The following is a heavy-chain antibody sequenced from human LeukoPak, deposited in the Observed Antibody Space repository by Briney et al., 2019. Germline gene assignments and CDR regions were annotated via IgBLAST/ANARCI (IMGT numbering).Heavy chain of an antibody. CDR1: GGTFSSYA. CDR3: ARGVSSSWYAPYYYYMDV. J-gene: IGHJ6*03. Sequence: ASVKVSCKASGGTFSSYAISWVRQAPGQGLEWMGGIIPIFGTANYAQKFQGRVTITADESTSTAYMELSSLRSEDTAVYYCARGVSSSWYAPYYYYMDVWGKGTTVTISS. D-gene: IGHD6-13*01. V-gene: IGHV1-69*13. CDR2: IIPIFGTA.